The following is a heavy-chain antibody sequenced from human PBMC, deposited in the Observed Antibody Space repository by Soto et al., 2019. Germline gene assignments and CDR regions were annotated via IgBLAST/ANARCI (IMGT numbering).Heavy chain of an antibody. CDR2: IYYSGST. Sequence: SETLSLTCTVSGGSISSGGYYWSWIRQHPGKGLEWIGYIYYSGSTYYNPSLKSRVTISLDKSKNQFSLKLSSVTAADTAIYYCARGSYASNFDSWGQGTLVTVSS. V-gene: IGHV4-31*03. J-gene: IGHJ4*02. D-gene: IGHD3-16*01. CDR1: GGSISSGGYY. CDR3: ARGSYASNFDS.